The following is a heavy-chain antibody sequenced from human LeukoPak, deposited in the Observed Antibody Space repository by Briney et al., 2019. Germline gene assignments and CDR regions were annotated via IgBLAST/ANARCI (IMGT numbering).Heavy chain of an antibody. CDR3: ERDLKPAMDYFDY. J-gene: IGHJ4*02. Sequence: GGSLRLSCAASGFTSGTYSMHWVRQAPGKGLEGVAIISYVGSKKYYADSVKGRFTISRDNTKNTLFLQMNSLRPDDTAVYYCERDLKPAMDYFDYWGQGALVTVSS. D-gene: IGHD2-2*01. CDR1: GFTSGTYS. CDR2: ISYVGSKK. V-gene: IGHV3-30*04.